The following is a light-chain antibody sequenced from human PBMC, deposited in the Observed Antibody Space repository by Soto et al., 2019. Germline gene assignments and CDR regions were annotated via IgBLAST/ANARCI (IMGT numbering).Light chain of an antibody. Sequence: EIVLTQSPGNLVLSPGERATLSCSASQTVTRNYLAWHQQKPGQTHRLLVYGAYSRATGIPDRFSGSGSGTDFTLTISRLEPEDFATYYCQKSSSTPQFPFGKGQRLEIK. CDR1: QTVTRNY. J-gene: IGKJ5*01. V-gene: IGKV3-20*01. CDR3: QKSSSTPQFP. CDR2: GAY.